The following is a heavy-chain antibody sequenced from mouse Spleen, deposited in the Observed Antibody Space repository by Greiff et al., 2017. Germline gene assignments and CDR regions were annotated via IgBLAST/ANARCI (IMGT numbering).Heavy chain of an antibody. CDR2: INSNGGST. V-gene: IGHV5-6-3*01. D-gene: IGHD1-2*01. J-gene: IGHJ2*01. Sequence: EVMLVESGGGLVQPGGSLKLSCAASGFTFSSYGMSWVRQTPDKRLELVATINSNGGSTYYPDSMKGRFTISRDNAKNTLYLQMSSLKSEDRAMYYCARGVYYGAYDDWGQGTTLTVSS. CDR1: GFTFSSYG. CDR3: ARGVYYGAYDD.